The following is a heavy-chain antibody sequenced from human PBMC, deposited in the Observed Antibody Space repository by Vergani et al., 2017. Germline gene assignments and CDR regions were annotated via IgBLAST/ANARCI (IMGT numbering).Heavy chain of an antibody. CDR2: ISGSGSTT. D-gene: IGHD2-15*01. CDR1: GFRFSDYA. CDR3: AKKGFCVTSSCYTTPMDTLQY. Sequence: EVQLLESGGGLVQPGGSLRLSCAASGFRFSDYAMSWVRQAPGKGLEWVAAISGSGSTTYYADSVKGRFTVSRDNSKNTLFLQMNSLRAEDTAVYYCAKKGFCVTSSCYTTPMDTLQYWGQGALVTVSS. V-gene: IGHV3-23*01. J-gene: IGHJ4*02.